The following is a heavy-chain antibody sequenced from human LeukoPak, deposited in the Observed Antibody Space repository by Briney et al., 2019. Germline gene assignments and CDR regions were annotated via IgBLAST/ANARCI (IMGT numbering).Heavy chain of an antibody. CDR2: INPYSGGT. V-gene: IGHV1-2*02. D-gene: IGHD3-9*01. J-gene: IGHJ5*02. CDR3: ARDSTERVRYFDGPGGS. Sequence: GASVKVSCKASGYTFTDYYVHWVRQAPGQGLEWMGWINPYSGGTSYAQKFQGGVTMTRDTSISTAYMDLSRLRSDDTAVYYCARDSTERVRYFDGPGGSWGQGTLVTVSS. CDR1: GYTFTDYY.